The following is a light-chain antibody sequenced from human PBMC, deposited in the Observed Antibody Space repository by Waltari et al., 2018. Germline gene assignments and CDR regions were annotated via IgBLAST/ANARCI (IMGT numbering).Light chain of an antibody. CDR2: GAS. Sequence: EIVLTQSPGTLSLSPGERATLSCRASQSLSRTYLAWYHQRPGQPPRLLIYGASNRAAGVPDRFSGGGSGTDFTLTISRLEPEDFALYYCQQYVSSPWTFGQRTKVEIK. CDR3: QQYVSSPWT. V-gene: IGKV3-20*01. J-gene: IGKJ1*01. CDR1: QSLSRTY.